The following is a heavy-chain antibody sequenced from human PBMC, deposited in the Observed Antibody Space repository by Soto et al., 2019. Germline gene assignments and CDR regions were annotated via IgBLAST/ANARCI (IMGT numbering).Heavy chain of an antibody. CDR2: INHSGST. J-gene: IGHJ5*02. V-gene: IGHV4-34*01. CDR3: ARESSPRNIVVVPAARGHWFDP. Sequence: SETLSLTCAVYGGSFSGYYWSWIRQPPGKGLEWIGEINHSGSTNYNPSLKSRVTISVDTSKNQFSLKLSSVTAADTAVYYCARESSPRNIVVVPAARGHWFDPWGQGTLVTVSS. CDR1: GGSFSGYY. D-gene: IGHD2-2*01.